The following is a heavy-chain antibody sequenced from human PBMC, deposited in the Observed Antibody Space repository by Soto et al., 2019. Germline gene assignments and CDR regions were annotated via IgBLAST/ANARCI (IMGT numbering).Heavy chain of an antibody. CDR2: ISYDGSNK. CDR1: GFTFSSYG. Sequence: RRLSCAASGFTFSSYGMHWVRQAPGKGLEWVAVISYDGSNKYYADSVKGRFTISRDNSKNTLYLQMNSLRAEDTAVYYCAKDGNPQAYCSGGSCYSKDLYYYYYGMDVWGQGTTVTVSS. D-gene: IGHD2-15*01. V-gene: IGHV3-30*18. CDR3: AKDGNPQAYCSGGSCYSKDLYYYYYGMDV. J-gene: IGHJ6*02.